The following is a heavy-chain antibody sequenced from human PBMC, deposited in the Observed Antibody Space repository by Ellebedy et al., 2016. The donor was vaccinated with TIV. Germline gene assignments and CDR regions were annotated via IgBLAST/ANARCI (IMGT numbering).Heavy chain of an antibody. D-gene: IGHD3-10*01. Sequence: MPSETLSLTCTVSGDSIGGQYWSWIRQPPGKALEYIGYMYKSGVSNYNPSLKSRGTISMDTSKNQFSLNLRSVTAADTAVYYCARERVYVSGSGRRYGMDVWGPGTTVTVSS. CDR1: GDSIGGQY. V-gene: IGHV4-59*11. CDR3: ARERVYVSGSGRRYGMDV. CDR2: MYKSGVS. J-gene: IGHJ6*02.